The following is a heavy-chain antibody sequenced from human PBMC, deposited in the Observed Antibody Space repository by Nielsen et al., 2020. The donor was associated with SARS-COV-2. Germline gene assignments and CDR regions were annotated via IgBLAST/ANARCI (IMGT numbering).Heavy chain of an antibody. D-gene: IGHD6-19*01. CDR2: INPSGGST. CDR3: ARAHSSGWLPEAGMAYFDY. J-gene: IGHJ4*02. Sequence: WVRQAPGQGLEWMGIINPSGGSTSYAQKFQGRVTMTRDTSTSTVYMELSSLRSEDTAVYYCARAHSSGWLPEAGMAYFDYWGQGTLVTVSS. V-gene: IGHV1-46*01.